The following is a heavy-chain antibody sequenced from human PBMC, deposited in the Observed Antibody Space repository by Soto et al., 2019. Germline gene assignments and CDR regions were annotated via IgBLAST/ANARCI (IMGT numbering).Heavy chain of an antibody. J-gene: IGHJ4*02. CDR2: ISYDGSNK. V-gene: IGHV3-30*18. CDR1: GFTFSSYG. CDR3: AKERFSSGWYTRVVDY. Sequence: QVQLVESGGGVVQPGRSLRLSCAASGFTFSSYGMHWVRQAPGKGLEWVAVISYDGSNKYYADSVKGRFTISRDNSKNTLYLQMNSLRAEDTAVYYCAKERFSSGWYTRVVDYWGQGTRVTVSS. D-gene: IGHD6-19*01.